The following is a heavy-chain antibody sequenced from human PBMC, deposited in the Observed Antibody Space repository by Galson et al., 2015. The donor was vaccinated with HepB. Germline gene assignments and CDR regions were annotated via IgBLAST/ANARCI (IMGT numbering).Heavy chain of an antibody. D-gene: IGHD4-17*01. J-gene: IGHJ4*02. CDR3: ARDHHPKLDYGDPITENYFDY. CDR2: IRYDGSNK. Sequence: SLRLSCAASGFTFSSYGMHWVRQAPGKGLEWVAFIRYDGSNKYYANSVKGRFTISRDNSKNTLYLQMNSLRAEDTAVYYCARDHHPKLDYGDPITENYFDYWGQGTLVTVSS. V-gene: IGHV3-30*02. CDR1: GFTFSSYG.